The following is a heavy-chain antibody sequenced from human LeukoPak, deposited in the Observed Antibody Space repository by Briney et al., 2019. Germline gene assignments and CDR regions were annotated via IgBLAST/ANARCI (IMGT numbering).Heavy chain of an antibody. CDR2: ISANGVST. J-gene: IGHJ4*02. CDR3: AKGNPYTSSPLDY. Sequence: GGSLRLSCAASGYIFSNSAMTRVRQAPGKGLEGVSGISANGVSTYYADSVKARFTISRDSSKNTLYLQMNSLRVEDTAVYYCAKGNPYTSSPLDYWGQGILVTVPS. V-gene: IGHV3-23*01. D-gene: IGHD6-6*01. CDR1: GYIFSNSA.